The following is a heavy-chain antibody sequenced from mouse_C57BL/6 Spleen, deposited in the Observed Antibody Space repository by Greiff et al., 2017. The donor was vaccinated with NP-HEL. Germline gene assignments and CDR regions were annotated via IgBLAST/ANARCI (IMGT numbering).Heavy chain of an antibody. Sequence: EVKLMESGGGLVKPGGSLKLSCAASGFTFSDYGMHWVRQAPEKGLEWVAYISSGSSTIYYADTVKGRFTISRDNAKNTLFLQMTSLRSEDTAMYYCARIYPFAYWGQGTLVTVSA. CDR2: ISSGSSTI. CDR1: GFTFSDYG. CDR3: ARIYPFAY. V-gene: IGHV5-17*01. J-gene: IGHJ3*01. D-gene: IGHD2-1*01.